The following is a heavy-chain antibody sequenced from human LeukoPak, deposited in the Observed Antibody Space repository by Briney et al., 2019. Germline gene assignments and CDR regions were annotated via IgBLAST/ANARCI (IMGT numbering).Heavy chain of an antibody. Sequence: GGSLRLSCAASGFTFSNYAMNWVRQAPGKGREGVSVIRGSGYSTYYADSVKGRFTISRDNSKNTLYLQKNSLRAEDTAVYYCAKDYGDYAYYFHSWGQGTLVTVSS. V-gene: IGHV3-23*01. CDR1: GFTFSNYA. CDR3: AKDYGDYAYYFHS. CDR2: IRGSGYST. J-gene: IGHJ4*02. D-gene: IGHD4-17*01.